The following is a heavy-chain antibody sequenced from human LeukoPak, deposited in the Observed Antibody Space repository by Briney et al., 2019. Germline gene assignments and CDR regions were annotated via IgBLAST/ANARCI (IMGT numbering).Heavy chain of an antibody. CDR1: GFTFSSYG. D-gene: IGHD3-9*01. Sequence: GGSLRLSCAACGFTFSSYGMHWVRQAPGMGLQWVAVIWYDGSHKYYADSVKGRFTISRDNSKNTLYLQMNSLRAEDTAVFYCARDILTGGMDVWGKGTTVTVSS. CDR2: IWYDGSHK. CDR3: ARDILTGGMDV. V-gene: IGHV3-33*01. J-gene: IGHJ6*04.